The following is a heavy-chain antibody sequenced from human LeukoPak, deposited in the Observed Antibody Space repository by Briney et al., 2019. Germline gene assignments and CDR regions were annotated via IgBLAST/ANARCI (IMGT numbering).Heavy chain of an antibody. Sequence: GGSLRLSCAASGFTFSSYVMSWVRQAPGKGLEWVSAISGSGGSTYYADSVKGRFTISRDNSKNTLYLQMNSVRVEDTAVYYCARVWFGYFFQWGQGALVTVSS. D-gene: IGHD3-10*01. CDR2: ISGSGGST. V-gene: IGHV3-23*01. CDR3: ARVWFGYFFQ. J-gene: IGHJ4*02. CDR1: GFTFSSYV.